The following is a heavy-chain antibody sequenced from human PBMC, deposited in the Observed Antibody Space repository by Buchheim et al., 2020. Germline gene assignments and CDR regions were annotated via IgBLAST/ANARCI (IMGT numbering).Heavy chain of an antibody. J-gene: IGHJ4*02. CDR2: ITSGGNYM. Sequence: QVQLVESGGGLVEPGGSLRLSCAASGFTFRDHYMSWIRQAPGQGLEWISFITSGGNYMYYADSVKGRFTISRDNSKNTLYLQMNSLRAEDTAVYYCAKGLPFGWELLPAEFDYWGQGTL. D-gene: IGHD1-26*01. CDR3: AKGLPFGWELLPAEFDY. CDR1: GFTFRDHY. V-gene: IGHV3-11*01.